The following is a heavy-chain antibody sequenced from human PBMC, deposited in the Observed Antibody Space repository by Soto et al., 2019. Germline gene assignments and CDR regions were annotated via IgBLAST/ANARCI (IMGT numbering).Heavy chain of an antibody. J-gene: IGHJ6*02. CDR1: GFAFHNYS. Sequence: QVRLVESGGGVVQPGRSLRLSCAASGFAFHNYSMDWVRQAPGKGLEWVAIMSMDGSNKYYADSVKGRFTISRDNSKSMLFLQVSSLRPEDTAVYFCARDRVPYVYFYYGMDVWGQGTTVTVS. D-gene: IGHD3-10*02. CDR2: MSMDGSNK. CDR3: ARDRVPYVYFYYGMDV. V-gene: IGHV3-30-3*01.